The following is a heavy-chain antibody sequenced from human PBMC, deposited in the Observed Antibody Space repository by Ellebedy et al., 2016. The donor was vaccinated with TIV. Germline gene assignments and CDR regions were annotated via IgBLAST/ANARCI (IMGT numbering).Heavy chain of an antibody. CDR1: GFSLPTSGVG. Sequence: SGPTLVKPTQALTLTCTFSGFSLPTSGVGVGWIRQPPGKALEWLARIDWDDDKYYSTSLKTRLTISKDTSKNQVVLTMTNMDPVDTATYYCAHGGSYYYGMDVWGQGTTVTVSS. CDR2: IDWDDDK. CDR3: AHGGSYYYGMDV. V-gene: IGHV2-70*12. J-gene: IGHJ6*02.